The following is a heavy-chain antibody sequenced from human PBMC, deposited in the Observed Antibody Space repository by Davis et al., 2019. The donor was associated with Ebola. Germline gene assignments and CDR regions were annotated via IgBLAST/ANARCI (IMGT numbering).Heavy chain of an antibody. J-gene: IGHJ4*02. CDR1: GFTFSSYS. CDR3: AREGVRWELLY. CDR2: ISSSSSTI. Sequence: GESLKISCAASGFTFSSYSMNWVRQAPGKGLEWVSYISSSSSTIYYADSVKGRFTISRDNSKNTLYLQMGSLRAEDMAVYYCAREGVRWELLYWGQGTLVTVSS. V-gene: IGHV3-48*01. D-gene: IGHD1-26*01.